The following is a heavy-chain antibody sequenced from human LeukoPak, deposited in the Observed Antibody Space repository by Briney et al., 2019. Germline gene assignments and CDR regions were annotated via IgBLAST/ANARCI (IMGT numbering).Heavy chain of an antibody. Sequence: GASVKVSCKASGYTFTSYDINWVRQATGQGLEWMGWMNPNSGNTGYAQKFQGRVTITRNTSISTAYMELSSPRSEDTAVYYCARAYVDTAMGLASWVGYYYYYMDVWGKGTTVTVSS. CDR1: GYTFTSYD. CDR3: ARAYVDTAMGLASWVGYYYYYMDV. CDR2: MNPNSGNT. V-gene: IGHV1-8*03. J-gene: IGHJ6*03. D-gene: IGHD5-18*01.